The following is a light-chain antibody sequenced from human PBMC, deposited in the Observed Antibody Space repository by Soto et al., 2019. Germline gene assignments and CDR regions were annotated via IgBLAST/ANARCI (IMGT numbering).Light chain of an antibody. Sequence: IQMTHSPTTLSASIGDIVTMTFRASESISSWLAWYQQKPGKAPKVLISVASSLQSGVPSRFSGSGSETDFTLTISSLQPEDFATYYCQQGNSFPLTFGGGTKVDIK. CDR1: ESISSW. CDR2: VAS. J-gene: IGKJ4*01. V-gene: IGKV1-12*01. CDR3: QQGNSFPLT.